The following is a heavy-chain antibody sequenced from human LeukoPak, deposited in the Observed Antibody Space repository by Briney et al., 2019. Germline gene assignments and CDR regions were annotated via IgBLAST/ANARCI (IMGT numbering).Heavy chain of an antibody. Sequence: LSLTCTVSGGSVSSGSYYWSWIRQAPGKGLEWVSYISSSGSTIYYADSVKGRFTISRDNAKNSLYLQMNSLRAEDTAVYYCARDGGIAAAHFDYWGQGTLVTVSS. CDR1: GGSVSSGSYY. D-gene: IGHD6-13*01. J-gene: IGHJ4*02. CDR2: ISSSGSTI. V-gene: IGHV3-11*01. CDR3: ARDGGIAAAHFDY.